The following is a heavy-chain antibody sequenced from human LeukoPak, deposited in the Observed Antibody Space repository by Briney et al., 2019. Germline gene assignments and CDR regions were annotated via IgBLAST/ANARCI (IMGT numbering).Heavy chain of an antibody. CDR2: ISWNSGSI. CDR3: ASEVRLVPGY. D-gene: IGHD6-19*01. CDR1: GFTFDDYA. V-gene: IGHV3-9*01. Sequence: GGSLRLSCAASGFTFDDYAMHWVRQAPGKGLEWVSGISWNSGSIGYADSVKGRFTISRDNAKNSLYLQMNSLRAEDTAVYYCASEVRLVPGYWGQGTLVTVSS. J-gene: IGHJ4*02.